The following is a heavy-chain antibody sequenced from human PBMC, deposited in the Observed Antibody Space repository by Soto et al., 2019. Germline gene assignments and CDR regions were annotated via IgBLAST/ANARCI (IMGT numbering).Heavy chain of an antibody. V-gene: IGHV3-13*01. CDR3: ARSQWLVQDDYYGMDV. CDR1: GFTFSSYD. CDR2: IGTAGDT. Sequence: EVQLVDSGGGLVQPGGSLRLSCAASGFTFSSYDMHWVRQATGKGLEWVSAIGTAGDTYYPGSVKGRFTISRENAKNSLYLKMNSLRAGDTAGYYCARSQWLVQDDYYGMDVWGQGTTVTVSS. J-gene: IGHJ6*02. D-gene: IGHD6-19*01.